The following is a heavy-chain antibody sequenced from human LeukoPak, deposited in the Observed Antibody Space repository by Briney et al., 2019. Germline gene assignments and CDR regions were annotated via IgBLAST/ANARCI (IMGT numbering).Heavy chain of an antibody. CDR2: INTNTGNP. J-gene: IGHJ4*02. CDR3: ARGRYSSSWSLYDY. V-gene: IGHV7-4-1*02. Sequence: ASVKVSCKASGYTFTSYGISWVRQAPGQGLEWMGWINTNTGNPTYAQGFTGRFVFSLDTSVSTAYLQISSLKAEDTAIYYCARGRYSSSWSLYDYWGQGTLVTVSS. D-gene: IGHD6-13*01. CDR1: GYTFTSYG.